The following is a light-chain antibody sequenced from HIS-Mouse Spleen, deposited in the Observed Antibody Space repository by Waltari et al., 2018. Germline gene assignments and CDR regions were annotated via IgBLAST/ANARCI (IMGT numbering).Light chain of an antibody. J-gene: IGLJ3*02. CDR3: AAWDDSLSGPV. CDR1: SSNIGSNY. Sequence: QSVLTQPPSASGTPGQRVTISCSGSSSNIGSNYVNWYQQRPGTAPKLLIYRNNQRPSGVPDRFSGSKSGTSASLAISGLRSEDEADYYCAAWDDSLSGPVFGGGTKLTVL. CDR2: RNN. V-gene: IGLV1-47*01.